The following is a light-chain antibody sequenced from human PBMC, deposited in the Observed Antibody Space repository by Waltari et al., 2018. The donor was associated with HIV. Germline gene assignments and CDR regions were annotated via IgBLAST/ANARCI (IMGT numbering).Light chain of an antibody. CDR1: SSDVGAYNS. CDR2: EVT. CDR3: SSYAGSNTLI. Sequence: QSARTQPPSASGSPGHSVTISCTGTSSDVGAYNSVPWYQQHPGKAPKLIIYEVTKRPSGVPDRFSASKSGNTASLTVSGLQTDDEADYYCSSYAGSNTLIFGGGTNLIVL. V-gene: IGLV2-8*01. J-gene: IGLJ2*01.